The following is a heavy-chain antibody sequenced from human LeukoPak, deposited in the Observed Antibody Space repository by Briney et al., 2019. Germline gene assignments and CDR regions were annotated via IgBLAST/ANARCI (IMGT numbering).Heavy chain of an antibody. Sequence: GASVKVSCKASGGTFSSYAISWVRQAPGQGLEWMGGIIPIFGTANYAQKFQGRDTITADKSTSTAYMELSSLRSEDTAVYYCARDFVPPIYDSSGQGAFDIWGQGTMVTVSS. J-gene: IGHJ3*02. D-gene: IGHD3-22*01. CDR3: ARDFVPPIYDSSGQGAFDI. V-gene: IGHV1-69*06. CDR1: GGTFSSYA. CDR2: IIPIFGTA.